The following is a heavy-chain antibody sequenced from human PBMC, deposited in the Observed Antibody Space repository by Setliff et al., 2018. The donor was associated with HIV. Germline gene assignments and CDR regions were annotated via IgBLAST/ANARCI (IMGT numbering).Heavy chain of an antibody. Sequence: ASVKVSCKASGYTFTSYCIHWVRQAPGQGLEWMGIINPSGGSTSYTQKFQGRVTMTRDTSTSTVYMELSGLRSEDTAVYYCAREKAYGGNSGAFDIWGQGTMVTVSS. D-gene: IGHD2-21*01. CDR1: GYTFTSYC. CDR3: AREKAYGGNSGAFDI. CDR2: INPSGGST. V-gene: IGHV1-46*01. J-gene: IGHJ3*02.